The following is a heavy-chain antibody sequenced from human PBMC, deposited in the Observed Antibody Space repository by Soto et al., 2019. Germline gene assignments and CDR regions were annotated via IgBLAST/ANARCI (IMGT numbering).Heavy chain of an antibody. Sequence: GASVKVSCKVSGYTLTELSMHWVRQAPGKGLEWMGGFDPEDGETIYAQKFQGRVTMTEDTSTDTAYMELSSLRSEDTAVYYCATAAGSGVTMVGGVIEAFDIWGQGTMVTVS. V-gene: IGHV1-24*01. CDR3: ATAAGSGVTMVGGVIEAFDI. D-gene: IGHD3-10*01. CDR1: GYTLTELS. CDR2: FDPEDGET. J-gene: IGHJ3*02.